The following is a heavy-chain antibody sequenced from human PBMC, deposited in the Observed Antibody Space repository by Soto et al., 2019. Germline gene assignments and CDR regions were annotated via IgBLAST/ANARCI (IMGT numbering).Heavy chain of an antibody. D-gene: IGHD1-1*01. J-gene: IGHJ5*01. Sequence: SETLSLTCAVFGGSFSDSYWGWIRQSPGKGLEWIGEITSSGTTYYNPSLKSRVTISGDTSKNQFSLEVRSVTAADTAVYYCARGRPAIATRWFDSWGQGTLVTVS. V-gene: IGHV4-34*01. CDR1: GGSFSDSY. CDR3: ARGRPAIATRWFDS. CDR2: ITSSGTT.